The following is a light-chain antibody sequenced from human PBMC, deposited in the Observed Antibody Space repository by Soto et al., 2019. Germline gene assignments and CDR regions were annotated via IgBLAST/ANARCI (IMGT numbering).Light chain of an antibody. Sequence: QCLLTQPSSVSGSPGQSITISCTGTSSDVGGYNYVSWYQQHPGKAPKLMIYDVSNRPSGVSNRFSGSKSGNTASQTISGLQAEDEADYYCSSYTSSSTFYVFGTGTKVTVL. CDR1: SSDVGGYNY. V-gene: IGLV2-14*01. CDR2: DVS. CDR3: SSYTSSSTFYV. J-gene: IGLJ1*01.